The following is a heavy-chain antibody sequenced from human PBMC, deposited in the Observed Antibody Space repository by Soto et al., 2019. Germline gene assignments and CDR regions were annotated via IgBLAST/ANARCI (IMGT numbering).Heavy chain of an antibody. CDR1: GGSISSSSYY. CDR2: IYYSGST. J-gene: IGHJ6*01. Sequence: SETLSLTCTVSGGSISSSSYYWGWIRQPPGKGLEWIGSIYYSGSTYYNPSLKSRVTISVDTSKNQFSLKLSSVTAADTAVYYCARHVDSYYYYYGMDVWGQGTTVTVYS. V-gene: IGHV4-39*01. D-gene: IGHD5-12*01. CDR3: ARHVDSYYYYYGMDV.